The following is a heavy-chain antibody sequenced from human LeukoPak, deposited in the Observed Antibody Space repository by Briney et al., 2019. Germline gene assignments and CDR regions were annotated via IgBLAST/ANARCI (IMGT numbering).Heavy chain of an antibody. Sequence: GGSLRLSCAASGFTFSSYSMNWVRQAPGKGLEWVSSISSSSSYIYYADSVKGRFTISRDNAKNSLYLQMNSLRAEDTAVYYCARGSRCSTSFYPAAFDIWGQGTMVTVSS. CDR2: ISSSSSYI. CDR1: GFTFSSYS. D-gene: IGHD2-2*01. V-gene: IGHV3-21*01. CDR3: ARGSRCSTSFYPAAFDI. J-gene: IGHJ3*02.